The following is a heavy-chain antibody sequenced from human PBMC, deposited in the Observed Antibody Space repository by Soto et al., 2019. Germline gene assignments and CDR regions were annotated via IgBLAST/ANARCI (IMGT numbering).Heavy chain of an antibody. J-gene: IGHJ4*02. CDR1: GITFTNYW. CDR3: GTVFEH. V-gene: IGHV3-74*01. Sequence: GGSLRLSCVASGITFTNYWMHWVRQVPGKGLVWVARVDSDGGGTSYADFVKGRFTISRDNAKNTLYLQMNSLRVEDTAMYYGGTVFEHWGQGT. CDR2: VDSDGGGT.